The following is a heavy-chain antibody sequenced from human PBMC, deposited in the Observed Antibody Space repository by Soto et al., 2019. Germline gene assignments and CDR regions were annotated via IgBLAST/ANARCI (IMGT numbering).Heavy chain of an antibody. CDR3: AKDGPIPLAMDPRYYYGMDV. V-gene: IGHV3-23*01. J-gene: IGHJ6*02. Sequence: EVQLLESGGGLVQPGGSLRLSCAASGFTFSSYAMSWVRQAPGKGLEWVSAISGSGGSTYYADSVKGRFTISRDNSKNPLYLQMNSRRAEYTAVYYCAKDGPIPLAMDPRYYYGMDVWGQGTTVTVSS. CDR2: ISGSGGST. D-gene: IGHD3-16*01. CDR1: GFTFSSYA.